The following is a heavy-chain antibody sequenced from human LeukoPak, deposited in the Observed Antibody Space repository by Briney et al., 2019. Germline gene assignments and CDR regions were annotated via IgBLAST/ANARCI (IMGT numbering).Heavy chain of an antibody. V-gene: IGHV5-51*01. D-gene: IGHD3-22*01. J-gene: IGHJ4*02. CDR2: IYPGDSDT. CDR1: GYSFTNYW. CDR3: VRPLGYDTSGYSY. Sequence: GESLKISCKGSGYSFTNYWIGWVRQVPGKGLEWMGIIYPGDSDTRYSPSFQGQVSISADTSISTAYLQWSSLKASDTAMYYCVRPLGYDTSGYSYWGQGTLVTVSS.